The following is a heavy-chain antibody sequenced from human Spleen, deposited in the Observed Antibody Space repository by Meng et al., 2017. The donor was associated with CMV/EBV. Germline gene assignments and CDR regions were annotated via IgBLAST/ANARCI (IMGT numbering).Heavy chain of an antibody. D-gene: IGHD3-22*01. J-gene: IGHJ5*02. CDR2: IYHSGNT. CDR3: ARLHYYDSSGWNWFDP. CDR1: SSHKW. V-gene: IGHV4-4*02. Sequence: SSHKWWGWVRQPPGKGLEWIGEIYHSGNTNYNPSLKRRVTVSVDKSKNRFSLKLSSVTAADTAVYYCARLHYYDSSGWNWFDPWGQGTLVTVSS.